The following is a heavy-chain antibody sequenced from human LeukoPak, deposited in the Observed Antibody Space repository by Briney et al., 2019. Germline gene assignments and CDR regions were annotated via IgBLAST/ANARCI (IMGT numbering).Heavy chain of an antibody. V-gene: IGHV3-23*01. CDR2: ISGSGSGGST. CDR3: AKKTDDYYYYYMDV. J-gene: IGHJ6*03. D-gene: IGHD1-14*01. CDR1: GFTFSGSA. Sequence: GGSLRLSCATSGFTFSGSAMHWVRQAPGKGLEWVSSISGSGSGGSTYYADSVKGRFTISRDNSKNTLYLQMNSLRAEDTAVYYCAKKTDDYYYYYMDVWGKGTTVTISS.